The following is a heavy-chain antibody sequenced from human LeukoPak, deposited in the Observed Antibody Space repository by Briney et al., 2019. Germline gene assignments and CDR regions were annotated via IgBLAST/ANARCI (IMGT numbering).Heavy chain of an antibody. CDR3: ARHRSYYDSSGYYFDD. D-gene: IGHD3-22*01. CDR1: GGSISSSSYY. J-gene: IGHJ4*02. Sequence: SETLSLTCTVSGGSISSSSYYWGWIRQPPGKGLEWIGSIYYNGNTYCNPSLKSRVTISVDTSKNQFSLKLSSVTAADTAVFYCARHRSYYDSSGYYFDDWGQGTLVTVSS. CDR2: IYYNGNT. V-gene: IGHV4-39*01.